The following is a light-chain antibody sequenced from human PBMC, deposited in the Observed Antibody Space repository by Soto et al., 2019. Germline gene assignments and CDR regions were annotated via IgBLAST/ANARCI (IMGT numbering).Light chain of an antibody. CDR2: KAS. CDR3: QHYNSYSEA. CDR1: QTISSW. J-gene: IGKJ1*01. Sequence: DIQMTQSPSTLSGSVGDRVTITCRASQTISSWLAWYQQKPGKAPKLLIYKASTLKSGVPSRFSGRGSGTEFTLTISSLQPDDFATYYGQHYNSYSEAFGQGTKV. V-gene: IGKV1-5*03.